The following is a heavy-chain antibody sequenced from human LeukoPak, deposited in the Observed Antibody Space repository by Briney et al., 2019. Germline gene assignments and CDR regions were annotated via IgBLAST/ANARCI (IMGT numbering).Heavy chain of an antibody. V-gene: IGHV1-18*01. CDR2: ISAYNGNT. Sequence: GASVKVSCKASGYTFTSYGISWVRQAPGQGLEWMGWISAYNGNTNYVQKFQGRVTMTTDTSTSTAYMELRSLRSDDTAVYYCARGLRELLWFGEPWNWFDPWGQGTLVTVSS. CDR3: ARGLRELLWFGEPWNWFDP. D-gene: IGHD3-10*01. J-gene: IGHJ5*02. CDR1: GYTFTSYG.